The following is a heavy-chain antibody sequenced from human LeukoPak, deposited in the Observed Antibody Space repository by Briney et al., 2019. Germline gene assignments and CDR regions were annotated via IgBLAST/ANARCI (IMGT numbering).Heavy chain of an antibody. D-gene: IGHD3-10*01. CDR2: ISSSSSTI. CDR3: ARVGPLWFGELFTPLPYYYYYGMDV. V-gene: IGHV3-48*02. J-gene: IGHJ6*02. CDR1: GFTLSSYS. Sequence: GGSLRLSCAASGFTLSSYSMNWVRQAPGKGLEWVSYISSSSSTIYYADSVKGRFTISRDNAKNSLYLQMNSLRDEDTAVYYCARVGPLWFGELFTPLPYYYYYGMDVWGQGTTVTVSS.